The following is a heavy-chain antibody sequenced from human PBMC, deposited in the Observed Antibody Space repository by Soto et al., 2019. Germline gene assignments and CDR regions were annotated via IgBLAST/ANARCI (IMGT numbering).Heavy chain of an antibody. CDR3: ARDRGYSGYDHYSDY. Sequence: ESGGGLVKPGGSLRLSCEASGFPFSDYVINWVRQAPGKGLEWISSISSSSSYIDYADSVKGRFTISRDNAKNSLYLQMNSLRAEDTAMYYCARDRGYSGYDHYSDYWGQGTLVTVSS. J-gene: IGHJ4*02. D-gene: IGHD5-12*01. V-gene: IGHV3-21*01. CDR2: ISSSSSYI. CDR1: GFPFSDYV.